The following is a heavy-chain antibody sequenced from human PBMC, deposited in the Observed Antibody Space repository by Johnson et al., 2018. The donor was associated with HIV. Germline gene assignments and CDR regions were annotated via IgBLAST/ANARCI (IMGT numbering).Heavy chain of an antibody. CDR2: VSYDGSNK. J-gene: IGHJ3*02. V-gene: IGHV3-30-3*01. CDR3: ARWGRWELGDAFDI. Sequence: QVQLVESGGGVVQPGMSLRLSCAASGFTFSSYAMHWVRQAPGKGLEWVAVVSYDGSNKYNADSVRGRFTISRDKSKNTLCLQMNSLRAEDTAVYYCARWGRWELGDAFDIWGQGTMVTVSS. CDR1: GFTFSSYA. D-gene: IGHD1-26*01.